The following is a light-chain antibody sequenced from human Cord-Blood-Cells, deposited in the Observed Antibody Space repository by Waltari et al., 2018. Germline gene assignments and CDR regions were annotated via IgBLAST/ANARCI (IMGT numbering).Light chain of an antibody. V-gene: IGKV1-8*01. CDR1: QGISSY. CDR3: QQYYSYPFT. Sequence: AIRITPSPSSLSASTGDRVTITCRASQGISSYLAWYQQKPGKAPKLLIYAASTLQSGVPSRFSSSGSGTDFTLTISCLQSEDFATYYCQQYYSYPFTFGPGTKVDIK. J-gene: IGKJ3*01. CDR2: AAS.